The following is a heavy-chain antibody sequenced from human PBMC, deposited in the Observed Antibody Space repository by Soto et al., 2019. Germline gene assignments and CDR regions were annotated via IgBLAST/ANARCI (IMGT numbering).Heavy chain of an antibody. J-gene: IGHJ4*02. CDR3: ARDSTVTNGFEY. CDR1: GGTFSRSA. Sequence: QVQLVQSGAEVKKPGSSVKVSCKASGGTFSRSAISWVRQAPGQGLEWMGTIIPVLATPKYAQKFQGRVTITADESTSPVFMELYSLMSEDTAFYYCARDSTVTNGFEYRGQGTLVTVSS. D-gene: IGHD4-17*01. V-gene: IGHV1-69*11. CDR2: IIPVLATP.